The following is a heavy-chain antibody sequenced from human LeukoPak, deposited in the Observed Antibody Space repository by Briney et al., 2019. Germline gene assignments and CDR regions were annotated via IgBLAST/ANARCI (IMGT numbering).Heavy chain of an antibody. Sequence: GASVKVSCKASGYTFTGYYMHWVRQAPGQGLEWMGRVNPNTGVTNYAQKFQGRVTMTRDTSMSKAYMELSRLRYDDTAVYYCAMGESLVHYWGQGALVTVSS. D-gene: IGHD3-16*01. CDR2: VNPNTGVT. V-gene: IGHV1-2*06. CDR3: AMGESLVHY. CDR1: GYTFTGYY. J-gene: IGHJ4*02.